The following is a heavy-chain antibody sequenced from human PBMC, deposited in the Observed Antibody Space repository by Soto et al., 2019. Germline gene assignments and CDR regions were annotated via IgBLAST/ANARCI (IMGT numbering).Heavy chain of an antibody. D-gene: IGHD6-13*01. CDR2: TYYRSKWYN. V-gene: IGHV6-1*01. CDR1: GDSVSSNSAA. CDR3: ARGGIAAAAQGNWFDP. J-gene: IGHJ5*02. Sequence: PSQTLSLTCAISGDSVSSNSAAWNWIRQSPSRGLEWLGRTYYRSKWYNDYAVSVKSRITINPDTSKNQFSLQLNSVTPEDTAVYYCARGGIAAAAQGNWFDPWGQGTLVTVSS.